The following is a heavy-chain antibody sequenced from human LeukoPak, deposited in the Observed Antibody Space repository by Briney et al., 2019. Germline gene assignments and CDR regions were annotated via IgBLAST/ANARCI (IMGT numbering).Heavy chain of an antibody. V-gene: IGHV1-24*01. CDR1: GYTLTELS. J-gene: IGHJ5*02. Sequence: ASVKVSCKVSGYTLTELSMHWVRQAPGKGLEWMGGFDPEDGETIYAQKFQGRVTMTEDTSTDTAYMELSSLRSEDAAVYYCAREMGSSWYGGNWFDPWGQGTLVTVSS. D-gene: IGHD6-13*01. CDR2: FDPEDGET. CDR3: AREMGSSWYGGNWFDP.